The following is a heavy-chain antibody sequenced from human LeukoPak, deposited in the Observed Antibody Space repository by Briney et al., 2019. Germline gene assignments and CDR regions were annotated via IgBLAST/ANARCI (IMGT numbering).Heavy chain of an antibody. V-gene: IGHV3-21*01. CDR3: ARVGGSWIFDY. CDR1: GFTFGTYA. CDR2: ISSSSSYI. J-gene: IGHJ4*02. Sequence: GGSLRLSCAASGFTFGTYAMNWVRQAPGKGLEWVSSISSSSSYIYYADSVKGRFTISRDNAKNSLYLQMSSLRAEDTAVYYCARVGGSWIFDYWGQGTLVTVSS. D-gene: IGHD6-13*01.